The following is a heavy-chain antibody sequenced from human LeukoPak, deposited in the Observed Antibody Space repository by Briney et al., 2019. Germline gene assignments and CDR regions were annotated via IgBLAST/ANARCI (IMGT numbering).Heavy chain of an antibody. D-gene: IGHD3-22*01. CDR2: IYYSGST. J-gene: IGHJ4*02. CDR3: AREPYDSSGTFDY. V-gene: IGHV4-59*01. CDR1: GGSISSYY. Sequence: SETLSLTCTVSGGSISSYYWSWIRQPPGKGLEWIGYIYYSGSTNYNSSLKSRVTISVDTSKNQFSLKLSSVTAADTSVYYCAREPYDSSGTFDYWGQGTLVTVSS.